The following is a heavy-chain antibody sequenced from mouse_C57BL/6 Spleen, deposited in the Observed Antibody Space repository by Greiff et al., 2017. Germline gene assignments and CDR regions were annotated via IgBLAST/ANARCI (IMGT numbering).Heavy chain of an antibody. CDR3: ARSGSRGDAMDY. Sequence: VQLQQSGAELVKPGASVKMSCKASGYTFTSYWITWVKQRPGQGLEWIGDIYPGSGSTNYNEKFKSKATLTVDTSSSTAYMQLSSLTSEDSAVYYCARSGSRGDAMDYWGQGTSVTVSS. J-gene: IGHJ4*01. CDR2: IYPGSGST. V-gene: IGHV1-55*01. D-gene: IGHD1-1*01. CDR1: GYTFTSYW.